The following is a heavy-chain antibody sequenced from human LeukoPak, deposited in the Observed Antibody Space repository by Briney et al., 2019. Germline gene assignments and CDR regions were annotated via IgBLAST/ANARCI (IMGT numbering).Heavy chain of an antibody. D-gene: IGHD6-6*01. CDR1: GGSFSGYY. J-gene: IGHJ5*02. CDR3: ASRRGAARRGWFDP. Sequence: SETLSLTCAVYGGSFSGYYWSWIRQPPGKGLEWIGEINHSGSTNYNPSLKSRVTISVDTSKNQFSLKLSSVTAADTAVYYCASRRGAARRGWFDPWGQGTLVTVSS. CDR2: INHSGST. V-gene: IGHV4-34*01.